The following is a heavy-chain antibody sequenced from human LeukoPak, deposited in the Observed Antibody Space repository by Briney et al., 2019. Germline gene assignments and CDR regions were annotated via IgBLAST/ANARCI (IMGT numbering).Heavy chain of an antibody. V-gene: IGHV4-34*01. CDR3: ARQEVVVPAAIVFDL. D-gene: IGHD2-2*01. J-gene: IGHJ2*01. CDR1: GGSFSGYY. Sequence: PSETLSLTCTVYGGSFSGYYWSWIRQPPGKGLEWIGEINHSGSTNYNPSLKSRVTISVDTSKNQFSLKLSSVTAADTAVYYCARQEVVVPAAIVFDLWGRGTLVTVSS. CDR2: INHSGST.